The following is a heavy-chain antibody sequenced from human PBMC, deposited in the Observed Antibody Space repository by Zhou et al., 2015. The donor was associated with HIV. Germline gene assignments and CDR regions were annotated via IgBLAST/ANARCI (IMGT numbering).Heavy chain of an antibody. Sequence: QVQLVQSGAEVKKPGSSVKVSCKASGGTFSSYAISWVRQAPGQGLEWMGWISAYNGNTNYAQKLQGRVTMTTDTSTSTAYMELRSLRSDDTAVYYCARLLGGLRLGRDFDYWGQGTLVTVSS. CDR1: GGTFSSYA. J-gene: IGHJ4*02. CDR2: ISAYNGNT. D-gene: IGHD5-12*01. V-gene: IGHV1-18*01. CDR3: ARLLGGLRLGRDFDY.